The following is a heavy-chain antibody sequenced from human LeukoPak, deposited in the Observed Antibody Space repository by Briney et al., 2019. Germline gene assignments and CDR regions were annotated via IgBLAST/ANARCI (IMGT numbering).Heavy chain of an antibody. CDR2: IYYGGSP. Sequence: SETLSLTSTVSRGSITSSSYYWGWIRHPPGKGLEWIGRIYYGGSPNYNPPLKSRATISVETSKNRFSLKLSSVTAADTAVYYCARVSDPTGYYFDYWGQGTLVTVSS. J-gene: IGHJ4*02. CDR3: ARVSDPTGYYFDY. CDR1: RGSITSSSYY. V-gene: IGHV4-39*07. D-gene: IGHD3-3*02.